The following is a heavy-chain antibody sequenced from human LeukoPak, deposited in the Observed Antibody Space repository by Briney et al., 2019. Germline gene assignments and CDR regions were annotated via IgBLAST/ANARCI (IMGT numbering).Heavy chain of an antibody. Sequence: GGSLRLSCAASGFTFSSYAMHWVRQAPGKGLEWVAVISYDGSNKYYADYVKGRFTISRDNSKNTLYLQMNSLRAEDTAVYYCARWFGELFSSYYYYYGMDVWGQGTTVTVSS. D-gene: IGHD3-10*01. V-gene: IGHV3-30-3*01. CDR3: ARWFGELFSSYYYYYGMDV. CDR2: ISYDGSNK. J-gene: IGHJ6*02. CDR1: GFTFSSYA.